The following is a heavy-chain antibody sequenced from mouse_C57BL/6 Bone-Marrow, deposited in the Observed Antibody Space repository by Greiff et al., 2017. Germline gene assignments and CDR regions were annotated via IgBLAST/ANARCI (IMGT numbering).Heavy chain of an antibody. V-gene: IGHV1-31*01. CDR1: GYSFTGYY. CDR2: IYPYNGVS. D-gene: IGHD1-1*01. J-gene: IGHJ2*01. CDR3: AIATTVVADY. Sequence: EVNVVESGPELVKPGASVKISCKASGYSFTGYYMHWVKQSHGNILDWIGYIYPYNGVSSYNQKFKGKATLTVDKSSSTAYMELRSLTSEDSAVYYCAIATTVVADYWGQGTTLTVSS.